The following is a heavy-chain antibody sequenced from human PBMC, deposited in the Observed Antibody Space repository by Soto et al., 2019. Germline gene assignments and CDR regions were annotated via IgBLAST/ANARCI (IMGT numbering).Heavy chain of an antibody. CDR3: AKLGWRGEPQVVGLPRTDY. CDR1: GFTFRSYA. V-gene: IGHV3-23*01. CDR2: ISRVGDDI. J-gene: IGHJ4*02. D-gene: IGHD6-13*01. Sequence: EVQLLESGGGLVQPGGSLRLSCAASGFTFRSYAMNWVRQAPGKGLEGVSAISRVGDDIYYADFVRGRFTVSRDNSKNTLYLQMNSLRADDTAVYYCAKLGWRGEPQVVGLPRTDYWGQGTLVTVSS.